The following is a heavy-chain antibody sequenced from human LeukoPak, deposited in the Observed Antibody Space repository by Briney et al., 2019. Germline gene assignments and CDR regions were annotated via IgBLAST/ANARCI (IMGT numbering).Heavy chain of an antibody. CDR3: ARVGQVAVAGTIIDCFDP. J-gene: IGHJ5*02. CDR1: GFTFSSDS. CDR2: INSNTDYI. V-gene: IGHV3-21*01. Sequence: GGSLRLSCAASGFTFSSDSMSWVRQAPGKGLEWVSSINSNTDYIYYADSVKRRFTIPRDNAKNSLYLQINSLRAEDTAVYYCARVGQVAVAGTIIDCFDPWGGDTVDTVSS. D-gene: IGHD6-19*01.